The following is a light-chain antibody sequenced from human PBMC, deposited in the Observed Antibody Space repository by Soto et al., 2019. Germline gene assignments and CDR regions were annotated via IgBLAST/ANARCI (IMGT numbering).Light chain of an antibody. CDR1: RSDVGGYNY. V-gene: IGLV2-14*01. CDR3: SSYTSSSTYV. CDR2: DVT. Sequence: QSVLTQPASVSGSPGQSITISCTGTRSDVGGYNYVYWHQQHPGKAPKLMICDVTNRPSGVSDRFSGSKSGDTASLTISGLQAEDEADYYCSSYTSSSTYVFGAGTKVT. J-gene: IGLJ1*01.